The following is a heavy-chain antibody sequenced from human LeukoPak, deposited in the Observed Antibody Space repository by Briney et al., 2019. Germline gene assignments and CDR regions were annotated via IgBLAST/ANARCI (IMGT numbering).Heavy chain of an antibody. CDR3: AKDRYYYDSSAYMGGVFDY. V-gene: IGHV3-23*01. Sequence: PGGSLRLSCAASGFTFSSYAMSWVRQAPGKGLEWVSAISGSGGSTYYADPVQGRFTISRDNSKNTLYLQMNSLRAEDTAVYYCAKDRYYYDSSAYMGGVFDYWGQGTLVTVSS. J-gene: IGHJ4*02. CDR1: GFTFSSYA. D-gene: IGHD3-22*01. CDR2: ISGSGGST.